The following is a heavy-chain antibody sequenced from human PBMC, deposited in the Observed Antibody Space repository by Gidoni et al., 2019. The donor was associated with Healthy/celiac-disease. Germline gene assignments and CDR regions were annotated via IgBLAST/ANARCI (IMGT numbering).Heavy chain of an antibody. D-gene: IGHD1-1*01. CDR3: ARADWNYYYGMDV. CDR2: IYTSGST. CDR1: GGSLSSGSYY. J-gene: IGHJ6*02. Sequence: QVQLQESGPGLVKPSQTLSLTCTVSGGSLSSGSYYWSWIRQPAGKGLEWIGRIYTSGSTNYNPSLKSRVTISVDTSKNQFSLKLSSVTAADTAVYYCARADWNYYYGMDVWGQGTTVTVSS. V-gene: IGHV4-61*02.